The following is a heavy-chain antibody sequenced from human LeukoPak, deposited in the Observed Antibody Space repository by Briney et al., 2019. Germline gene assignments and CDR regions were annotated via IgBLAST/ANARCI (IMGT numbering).Heavy chain of an antibody. V-gene: IGHV1-69*06. J-gene: IGHJ6*02. CDR2: IIPIFNTG. D-gene: IGHD2-21*01. CDR1: GDSFDIYV. CDR3: ARNCGGGANCYNLFGMDV. Sequence: SAKVSCKASGDSFDIYVINWVRQAPGQGLEWMGRIIPIFNTGNYAQKFQGRVTITADKSTTTAYMELTNLRSDDTAVYFCARNCGGGANCYNLFGMDVWGQGTTVTVSS.